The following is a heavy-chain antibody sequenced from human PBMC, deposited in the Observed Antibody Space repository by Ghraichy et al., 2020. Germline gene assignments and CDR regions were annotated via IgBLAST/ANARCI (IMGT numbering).Heavy chain of an antibody. D-gene: IGHD5-18*01. CDR1: GYIFTSYW. J-gene: IGHJ3*02. CDR2: IYPGDSDT. V-gene: IGHV5-51*01. CDR3: ARPRRHLWSNDAFDI. Sequence: GESLNISCKGSGYIFTSYWIGWVRQMPGKGLEWMGIIYPGDSDTRYSPSFQGQVTISADKSISTSYLQWRSLKASDTAMYYCARPRRHLWSNDAFDIWGQGTMVTVSS.